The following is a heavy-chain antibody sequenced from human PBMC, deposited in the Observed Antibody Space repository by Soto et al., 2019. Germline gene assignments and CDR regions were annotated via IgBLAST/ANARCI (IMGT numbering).Heavy chain of an antibody. J-gene: IGHJ4*02. CDR3: ALDPRQSYARRWYHFDY. D-gene: IGHD6-13*01. V-gene: IGHV1-2*01. CDR1: GYTFTGYH. Sequence: ASVNVSCKTAGYTFTGYHMDWVRLDPGQGLEWMGWINPNSGGTNYAHKVPRRVTITADDSTSTAYMELSNMRSEDTVVYHCALDPRQSYARRWYHFDYWGQGTVVTVSS. CDR2: INPNSGGT.